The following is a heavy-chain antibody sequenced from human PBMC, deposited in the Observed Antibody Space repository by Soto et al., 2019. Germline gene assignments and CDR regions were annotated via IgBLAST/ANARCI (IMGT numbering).Heavy chain of an antibody. V-gene: IGHV4-34*01. CDR3: ARGAARGREYYYYVDV. J-gene: IGHJ6*03. D-gene: IGHD6-6*01. CDR2: IKHSGST. CDR1: GGSFSGHY. Sequence: SETLSLTCAVYGGSFSGHYWSWIRQPPGKGLEWIGEIKHSGSTNYNPTPKSRVTISVDTSKNQFSLKLSSVTAADTAVYYCARGAARGREYYYYVDVWGKGTTVTVSS.